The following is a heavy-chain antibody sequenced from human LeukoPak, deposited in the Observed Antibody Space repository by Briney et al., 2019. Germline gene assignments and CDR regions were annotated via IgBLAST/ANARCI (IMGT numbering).Heavy chain of an antibody. CDR2: MNPNSGNT. CDR1: GYTFTSYD. V-gene: IGHV1-8*01. CDR3: AIGPSTITLYDFWSGYYSGGMDV. J-gene: IGHJ6*02. D-gene: IGHD3-3*01. Sequence: ASVKVSCKASGYTFTSYDINWVRQATGQGLEWMGWMNPNSGNTGYAQKFQGRVTMTRNTSISTAYMELSSLRSEDTAVYYCAIGPSTITLYDFWSGYYSGGMDVWGQGTTVTVSS.